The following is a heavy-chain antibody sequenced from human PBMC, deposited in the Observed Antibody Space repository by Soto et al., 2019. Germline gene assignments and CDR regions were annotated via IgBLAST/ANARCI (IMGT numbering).Heavy chain of an antibody. V-gene: IGHV4-59*01. D-gene: IGHD5-18*01. Sequence: ALTHTRTGSGGTTRNNERLVCRLPPGKGLEWIGYIYYSGSTNYNPSLKSRVTISVDTSKNQFSLKLSSVTAADTAVYYCARLVGIPLWSQYDPFDIWGQGTMV. CDR1: GGTTRNNE. CDR2: IYYSGST. CDR3: ARLVGIPLWSQYDPFDI. J-gene: IGHJ3*02.